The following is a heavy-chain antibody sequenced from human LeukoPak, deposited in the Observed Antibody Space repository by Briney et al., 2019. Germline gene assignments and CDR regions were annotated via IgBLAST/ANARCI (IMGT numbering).Heavy chain of an antibody. Sequence: GGSLRLSCAASGLTFSSYWMSWVRQAPGKGLEWVADIKQDGSEKYYVASVKGRFTISRDNAKNSLYLQMNSLRAEDTAVYYCASTSIAARTFDYWGQGTLVTVSS. J-gene: IGHJ4*02. CDR1: GLTFSSYW. CDR2: IKQDGSEK. V-gene: IGHV3-7*01. D-gene: IGHD6-6*01. CDR3: ASTSIAARTFDY.